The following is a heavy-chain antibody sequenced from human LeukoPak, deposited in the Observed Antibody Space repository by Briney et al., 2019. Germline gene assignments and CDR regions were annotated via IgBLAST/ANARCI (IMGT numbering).Heavy chain of an antibody. CDR3: ARESDDSSGYYYDPAFDY. Sequence: ASVKVSCKASGYTFTSYDINWVRQATGQGLEWMGWMNPNSGNTGYAQKFQGRVTMTKNTSISTAYMELSSLRSEDTAVYYCARESDDSSGYYYDPAFDYWGQGTLVTVSS. D-gene: IGHD3-22*01. J-gene: IGHJ4*02. CDR1: GYTFTSYD. CDR2: MNPNSGNT. V-gene: IGHV1-8*01.